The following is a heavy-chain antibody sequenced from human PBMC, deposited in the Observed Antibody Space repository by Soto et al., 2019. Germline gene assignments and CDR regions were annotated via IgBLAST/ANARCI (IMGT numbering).Heavy chain of an antibody. Sequence: GGSLRLSCVASEFTFSKYWMHWVRQAPGKGLVWVSRINMDGTKTAYADSVKGRFTVSRDNANNTMYLQMNSLGVEDTAVYYCARDYYYDSRSSSVNWFDPWGQGTLVTVSS. CDR3: ARDYYYDSRSSSVNWFDP. CDR1: EFTFSKYW. V-gene: IGHV3-74*01. CDR2: INMDGTKT. D-gene: IGHD3-22*01. J-gene: IGHJ5*02.